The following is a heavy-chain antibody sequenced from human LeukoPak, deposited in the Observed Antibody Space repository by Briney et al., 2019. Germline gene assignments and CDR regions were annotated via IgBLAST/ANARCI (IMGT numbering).Heavy chain of an antibody. Sequence: PGGSLRLSCAASGFTFSSYAMCWVRQAPGKGLEWVSAISGSGGSTYYADSVKGRFTISRDNSKNTLYLQMNSLRAEDTAVYYCAKAGARDSSSSQYFQHWGQGTLVTVSS. V-gene: IGHV3-23*01. CDR2: ISGSGGST. D-gene: IGHD6-6*01. CDR3: AKAGARDSSSSQYFQH. J-gene: IGHJ1*01. CDR1: GFTFSSYA.